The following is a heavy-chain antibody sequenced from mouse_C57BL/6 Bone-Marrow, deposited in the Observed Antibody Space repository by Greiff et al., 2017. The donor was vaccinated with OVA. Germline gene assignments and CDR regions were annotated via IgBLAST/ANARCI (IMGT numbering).Heavy chain of an antibody. CDR3: ARYNYSNDVDY. J-gene: IGHJ2*01. CDR1: GFTFTDYY. V-gene: IGHV7-3*01. D-gene: IGHD2-12*01. Sequence: EVQLQESGGGLVPPGGSLSLSCAASGFTFTDYYMSWVRQPPGKALEWLGFIRNKANGYTTEYSASVQGRFTISRDNSHSILYLQMNALRAEDSATYDCARYNYSNDVDYWGQGTTLTVSS. CDR2: IRNKANGYTT.